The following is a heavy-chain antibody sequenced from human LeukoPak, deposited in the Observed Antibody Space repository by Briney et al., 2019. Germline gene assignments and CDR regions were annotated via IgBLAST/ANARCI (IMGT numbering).Heavy chain of an antibody. D-gene: IGHD6-13*01. J-gene: IGHJ4*02. CDR3: AKRGSTWYFNDY. Sequence: GGSLRLSCAASGFTFSSYAMSWVRQAPGKGPEWVSSVTNSGGSTLYADSVKGRFTVSRDNSKNTLHLQMNSLRAEDTAVYYCAKRGSTWYFNDYWGQGTLVTVSS. V-gene: IGHV3-23*01. CDR2: VTNSGGST. CDR1: GFTFSSYA.